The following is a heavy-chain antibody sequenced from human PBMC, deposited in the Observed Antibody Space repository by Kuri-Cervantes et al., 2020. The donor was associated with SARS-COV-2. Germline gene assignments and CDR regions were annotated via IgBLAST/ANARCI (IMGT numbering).Heavy chain of an antibody. V-gene: IGHV4-34*01. D-gene: IGHD2-15*01. CDR1: GGSFSGYY. CDR2: INHSGST. CDR3: ARALRGWPALKYFQH. Sequence: SQTLSLTCAVYGGSFSGYYWSWIRQPPGKGLEWIGEINHSGSTNYNPSLKSRVTISVDTSKNQFSLKLGSVTAADTAVYYCARALRGWPALKYFQHWGQGTLVTVSS. J-gene: IGHJ1*01.